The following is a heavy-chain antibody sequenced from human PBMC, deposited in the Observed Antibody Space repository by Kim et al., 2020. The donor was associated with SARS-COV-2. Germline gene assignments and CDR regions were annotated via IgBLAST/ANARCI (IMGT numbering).Heavy chain of an antibody. D-gene: IGHD6-13*01. V-gene: IGHV5-10-1*01. Sequence: GESLKISCKGSGYSFTSYWISWVRQMPGKGLEWMGRIDPSDSYTNYSPSFQGHVTISADKSISTAYLQWSSLKASDTAMYYCARYAKYSSSWSRAPKYFQHWGQGTLVTVSS. CDR2: IDPSDSYT. J-gene: IGHJ1*01. CDR1: GYSFTSYW. CDR3: ARYAKYSSSWSRAPKYFQH.